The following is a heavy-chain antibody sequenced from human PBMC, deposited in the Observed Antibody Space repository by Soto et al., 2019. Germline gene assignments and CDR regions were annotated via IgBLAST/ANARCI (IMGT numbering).Heavy chain of an antibody. CDR3: ARSQGGLKAATAFDD. D-gene: IGHD6-25*01. CDR1: GGSISSGDYY. V-gene: IGHV4-30-4*01. J-gene: IGHJ4*02. Sequence: QVQLQESGPGLVKPSQTLSLTCTVSGGSISSGDYYWSWTRQPPGKGREWIGYNHYSEITYYNPSLKSHVTISVDTYKIPFSLKLSSVTAADTAVYSCARSQGGLKAATAFDDWGKGTLVTVSS. CDR2: NHYSEIT.